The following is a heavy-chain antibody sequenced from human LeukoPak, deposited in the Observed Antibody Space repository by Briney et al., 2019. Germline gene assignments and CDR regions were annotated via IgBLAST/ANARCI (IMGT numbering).Heavy chain of an antibody. CDR2: ISGSGGST. CDR1: GFTFSSYA. CDR3: ATEANSGSYSDY. Sequence: GGSLRLSCAASGFTFSSYAMSWVRQAPGKGLEWVSAISGSGGSTYYADSVKGRFTISRDYSKNTLYLQTNSLRDEDTAVYYCATEANSGSYSDYWGQGTLVTVSS. D-gene: IGHD1-26*01. V-gene: IGHV3-23*01. J-gene: IGHJ4*02.